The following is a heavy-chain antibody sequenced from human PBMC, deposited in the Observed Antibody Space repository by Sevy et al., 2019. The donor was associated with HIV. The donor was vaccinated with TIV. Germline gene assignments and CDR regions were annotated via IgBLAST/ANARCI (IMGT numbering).Heavy chain of an antibody. CDR2: ILYDGSNE. Sequence: GGSLRLSCAASGFTFNGYGMHWVRQAPGKGLEWVAVILYDGSNEYYADSVKGRFTISRDNSKNKVYLKMNRLGTEDTAVYYCAKGLHYGSGSYYGGTDYWGQGTLVTVSS. V-gene: IGHV3-30*18. CDR3: AKGLHYGSGSYYGGTDY. D-gene: IGHD3-10*01. CDR1: GFTFNGYG. J-gene: IGHJ4*02.